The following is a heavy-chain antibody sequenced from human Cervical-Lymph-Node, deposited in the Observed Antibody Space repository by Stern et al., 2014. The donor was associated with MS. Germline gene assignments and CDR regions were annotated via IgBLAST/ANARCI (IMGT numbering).Heavy chain of an antibody. D-gene: IGHD5-24*01. CDR2: ISSSSSYI. V-gene: IGHV3-21*01. CDR1: GFTFSSYS. J-gene: IGHJ4*02. Sequence: VQLVQSGGGLVKPGGSLRLSCAASGFTFSSYSMNWVRQAPGKGLEWVSSISSSSSYIYYADSVKGRFTISRDNAKNSLYLQMNSLRAEDTAVYYCAREMATRSNFDYWGQGTLVTVSS. CDR3: AREMATRSNFDY.